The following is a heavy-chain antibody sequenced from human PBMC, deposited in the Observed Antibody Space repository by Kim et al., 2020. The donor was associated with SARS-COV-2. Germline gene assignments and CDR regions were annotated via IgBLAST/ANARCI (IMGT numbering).Heavy chain of an antibody. V-gene: IGHV1-18*01. CDR1: GYTFTSYG. D-gene: IGHD3-10*01. Sequence: ASVKVSCKASGYTFTSYGISWVRQAPGQGLEWMGWISAYNGNTNYAQKLQGRVTMTTDTSTSTAYMELRSLRSDDTAVYYCARDLIGGLAMVRGVIIPHYFDYWGQGTLVTVSS. J-gene: IGHJ4*02. CDR3: ARDLIGGLAMVRGVIIPHYFDY. CDR2: ISAYNGNT.